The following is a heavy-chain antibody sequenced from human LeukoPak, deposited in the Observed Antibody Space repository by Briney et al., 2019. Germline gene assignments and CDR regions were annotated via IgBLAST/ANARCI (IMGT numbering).Heavy chain of an antibody. D-gene: IGHD1-26*01. CDR1: GGSISSGGYY. CDR3: ARVLGRRSYYYYYYMDV. CDR2: IYYSGST. Sequence: SETLSLTCTVSGGSISSGGYYWSWIRQHPGKGLEWIGYIYYSGSTYYNPSLKSRVTISVDTSKNQFSLKLSSVTAADAAVYYCARVLGRRSYYYYYYMDVWGKGTTVTVSS. J-gene: IGHJ6*03. V-gene: IGHV4-31*03.